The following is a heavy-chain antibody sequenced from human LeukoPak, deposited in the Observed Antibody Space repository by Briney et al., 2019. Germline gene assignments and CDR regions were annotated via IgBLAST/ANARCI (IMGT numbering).Heavy chain of an antibody. V-gene: IGHV3-21*01. J-gene: IGHJ4*02. Sequence: GGSLRLSCAASGFTFSNYSMNWVRQAPGKGLEWVSSISSSTTYIYYAGSVKGRFTISRDNAKNSLYLQLNSLRAEDTAVYYCTRISVVSTFRSPKYYFDYWGQGTLVTVSS. CDR2: ISSSTTYI. CDR3: TRISVVSTFRSPKYYFDY. CDR1: GFTFSNYS. D-gene: IGHD2/OR15-2a*01.